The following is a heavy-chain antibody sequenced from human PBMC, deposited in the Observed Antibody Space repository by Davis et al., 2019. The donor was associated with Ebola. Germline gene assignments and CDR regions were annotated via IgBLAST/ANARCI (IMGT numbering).Heavy chain of an antibody. CDR1: GFTFSDYY. D-gene: IGHD1-20*01. CDR2: IKSKTDGGTT. J-gene: IGHJ4*02. Sequence: GESLKISCAASGFTFSDYYMSWIRQAPGKGLEWVGRIKSKTDGGTTDYAAPVKGRFTISRDDSKNTLYLQMNSLKTEDTAVYYCTTDWYNWNQFDYWGQGTLVTVSS. V-gene: IGHV3-15*01. CDR3: TTDWYNWNQFDY.